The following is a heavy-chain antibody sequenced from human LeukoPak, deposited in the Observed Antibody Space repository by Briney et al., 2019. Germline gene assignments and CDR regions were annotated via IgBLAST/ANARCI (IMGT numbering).Heavy chain of an antibody. CDR1: GFTFSRHW. CDR3: ATPLDYYDWSGSHQGGD. V-gene: IGHV3-7*03. D-gene: IGHD3-22*01. J-gene: IGHJ4*02. Sequence: GGPLRLSCAASGFTFSRHWMTWVRQAPGKGLEWVANIKHDGSEKNYVDSVKGRFTISRDNAKNSLYLQMNSLRAEDTAVYYCATPLDYYDWSGSHQGGDWGQGTLVTVSS. CDR2: IKHDGSEK.